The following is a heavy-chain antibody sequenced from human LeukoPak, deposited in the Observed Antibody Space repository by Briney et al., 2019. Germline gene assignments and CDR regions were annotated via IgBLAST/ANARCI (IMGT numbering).Heavy chain of an antibody. Sequence: SETLSLTCSVSGGSITNYHWSWIRQPPGKRLEWIGYIRSGESAMYNPSPESRVTMSVDTPMNHFSLRLSSLTAADTAVYYCARHDSRGGSYDYWGQGTLVTVSS. J-gene: IGHJ4*02. D-gene: IGHD1-26*01. V-gene: IGHV4-59*08. CDR2: IRSGESA. CDR3: ARHDSRGGSYDY. CDR1: GGSITNYH.